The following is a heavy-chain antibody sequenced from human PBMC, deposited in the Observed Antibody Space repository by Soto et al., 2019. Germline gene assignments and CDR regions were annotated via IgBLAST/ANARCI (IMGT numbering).Heavy chain of an antibody. V-gene: IGHV1-2*04. J-gene: IGHJ3*02. CDR3: ARDYTLNI. D-gene: IGHD3-16*01. CDR1: GYTFTGYY. Sequence: ASVKVSCKASGYTFTGYYLHWVRQAPGQGLEWMGCIHPNSGGTKYGQKFQGWVTMTRDTSISTAYLELSRLKSDDTAVYYCARDYTLNIWRQGTMVTVS. CDR2: IHPNSGGT.